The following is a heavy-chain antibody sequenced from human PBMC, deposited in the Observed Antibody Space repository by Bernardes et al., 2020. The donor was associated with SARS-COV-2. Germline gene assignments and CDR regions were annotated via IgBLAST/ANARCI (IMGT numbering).Heavy chain of an antibody. CDR3: ARPATFFGYYYYGMDV. Sequence: SETLSLTRAVYGGSFSGYYWSWIRQPPGKGLEWIGEINHSGSTNYNPSLKSRVTISVDTSKNQFSLKLSSVTAADTAVYYCARPATFFGYYYYGMDVWGQGTTVTVSS. D-gene: IGHD3-3*01. CDR1: GGSFSGYY. V-gene: IGHV4-34*01. J-gene: IGHJ6*02. CDR2: INHSGST.